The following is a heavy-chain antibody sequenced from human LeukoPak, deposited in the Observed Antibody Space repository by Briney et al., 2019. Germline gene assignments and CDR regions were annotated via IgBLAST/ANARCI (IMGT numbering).Heavy chain of an antibody. CDR2: VSDTGRA. CDR3: ARGTDMNPISGYYSFVY. J-gene: IGHJ4*02. Sequence: SETLSLTCTVSGGSITGYYWTWIRQPPGKGLEWIGRVSDTGRAYYNPSLQRRVTISLATSNNRFSLKVTCVTAAHTAVYYCARGTDMNPISGYYSFVYWGQGTLVSVSS. CDR1: GGSITGYY. D-gene: IGHD5-12*01. V-gene: IGHV4-4*07.